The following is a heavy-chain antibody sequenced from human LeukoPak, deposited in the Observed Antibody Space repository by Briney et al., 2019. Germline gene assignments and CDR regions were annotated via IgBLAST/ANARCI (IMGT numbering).Heavy chain of an antibody. J-gene: IGHJ3*02. Sequence: GGSLRLSCAASGFTFSSYWMSWVRQAPGMGLEWVANIKQDGSEKYYVDSVKGRFTISRDNAKNSLYLQMNSLRAEDTAVYYCARVNYVWGSYRYLLAFDIWGQGTMVTVSS. CDR1: GFTFSSYW. CDR2: IKQDGSEK. V-gene: IGHV3-7*01. D-gene: IGHD3-16*02. CDR3: ARVNYVWGSYRYLLAFDI.